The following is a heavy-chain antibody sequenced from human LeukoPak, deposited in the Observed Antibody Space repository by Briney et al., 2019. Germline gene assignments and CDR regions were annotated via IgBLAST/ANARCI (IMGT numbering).Heavy chain of an antibody. Sequence: GGSLRLSCAASGFTFSSYWMHWVRQAPGKGLVWVSRINTDGSSTSYADSVKGRFTISRDNAKNTLYLQMNSLRAEDTAVYYCARDLCVITFGGVCGMDVWGQGTTVTVSS. J-gene: IGHJ6*02. CDR1: GFTFSSYW. CDR3: ARDLCVITFGGVCGMDV. CDR2: INTDGSST. V-gene: IGHV3-74*01. D-gene: IGHD3-16*01.